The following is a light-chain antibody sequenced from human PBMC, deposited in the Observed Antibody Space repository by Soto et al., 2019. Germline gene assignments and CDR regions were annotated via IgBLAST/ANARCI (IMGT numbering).Light chain of an antibody. Sequence: QSALAQPPSASGSPGQSVTISCTGSGSDIGAYKFVSWYQQHPGKAPKLMIFGVTERPSGVPDRFSGSKSGNRASLTISGLQAEDEADYYCSSHTTSSALQVFGTGTKLTVL. CDR1: GSDIGAYKF. CDR2: GVT. V-gene: IGLV2-8*01. J-gene: IGLJ1*01. CDR3: SSHTTSSALQV.